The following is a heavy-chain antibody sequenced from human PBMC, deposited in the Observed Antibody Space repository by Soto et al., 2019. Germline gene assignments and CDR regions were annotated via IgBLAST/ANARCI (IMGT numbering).Heavy chain of an antibody. CDR2: IYHSGST. V-gene: IGHV4-30-2*01. D-gene: IGHD2-15*01. Sequence: SETLSLTCAVSGGSISSGGYSWSWIRQPPGKGLEWIGYIYHSGSTYYNPSLKSRVTISVDRSKNQFSLKLSSVTAADTAVYYCARAGYCSGGSCYLNWFDPWGQGTLVTVSS. CDR3: ARAGYCSGGSCYLNWFDP. CDR1: GGSISSGGYS. J-gene: IGHJ5*02.